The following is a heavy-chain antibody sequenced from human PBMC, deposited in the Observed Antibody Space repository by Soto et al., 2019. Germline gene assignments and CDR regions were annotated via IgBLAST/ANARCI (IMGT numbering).Heavy chain of an antibody. CDR2: ISAYNGNT. CDR1: GYTFTSYG. CDR3: ARPTGAMYSSSSNFDY. Sequence: QVQLVQSGAEVKKPGASVKVSCKASGYTFTSYGLSWVRQAPGQGLEWMGWISAYNGNTNYAQKLQGRVTMTTDTSTSTAYMELRGLRSDDTAVYYCARPTGAMYSSSSNFDYWGQGTLVTVSS. J-gene: IGHJ4*02. V-gene: IGHV1-18*01. D-gene: IGHD6-6*01.